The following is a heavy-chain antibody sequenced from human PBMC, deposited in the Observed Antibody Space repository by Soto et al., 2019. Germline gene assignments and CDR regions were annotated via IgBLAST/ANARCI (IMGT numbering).Heavy chain of an antibody. Sequence: GASVKVSCKVSGYTLTELAMHWARQAPGKGLEWMGGFDPEDGETIYAQKFQGRVNMTEDTSTDTAYVELSSLRSEDTAVYYCATGSYNWSDGGFDYWGQGPLGAVAS. V-gene: IGHV1-24*01. CDR3: ATGSYNWSDGGFDY. CDR2: FDPEDGET. D-gene: IGHD1-1*01. J-gene: IGHJ4*02. CDR1: GYTLTELA.